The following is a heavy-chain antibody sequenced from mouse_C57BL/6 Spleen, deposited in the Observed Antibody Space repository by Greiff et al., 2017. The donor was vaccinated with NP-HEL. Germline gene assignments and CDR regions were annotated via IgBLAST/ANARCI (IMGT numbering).Heavy chain of an antibody. Sequence: VHLVESGPGLVAPSQSLSITCTVSGFSLTSYGVDWVRQSPGKGLEWLGVIWGVGSTNYNSALKSRLSISKDNSKSQVFLKMNSLQTDDTAMYYCARSSGSSYWYFDVWGTGTTVTVSS. D-gene: IGHD1-1*01. CDR1: GFSLTSYG. J-gene: IGHJ1*03. CDR2: IWGVGST. CDR3: ARSSGSSYWYFDV. V-gene: IGHV2-6*01.